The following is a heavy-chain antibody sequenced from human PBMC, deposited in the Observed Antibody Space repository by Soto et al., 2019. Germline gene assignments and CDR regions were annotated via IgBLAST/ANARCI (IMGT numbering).Heavy chain of an antibody. CDR1: GFTFSSYA. J-gene: IGHJ4*02. D-gene: IGHD6-19*01. V-gene: IGHV3-23*01. CDR3: AKDPIAVPLPAYIDY. CDR2: ISGSGGST. Sequence: EVQLWESEGGLVQPGGSLRLSCAASGFTFSSYAMSWVRQAPGKGLEWVSAISGSGGSTCYADSVKGRFTISRDNSKNTLYLQMNSLRAEDTAVYYCAKDPIAVPLPAYIDYWGQGTLVTVSS.